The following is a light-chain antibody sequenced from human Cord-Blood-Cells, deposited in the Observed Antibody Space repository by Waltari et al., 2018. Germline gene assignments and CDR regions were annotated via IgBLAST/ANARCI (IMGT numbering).Light chain of an antibody. CDR3: QSYDSSLSGLV. J-gene: IGLJ2*01. Sequence: QSVLTQPPSVSAAPGQRVTISCTGSRSNIGAGYYVHWYQQLPGKALKLLIYGNSNRPSGVPDRFSGAKSGNSAALAITGLQAEDEADYYCQSYDSSLSGLVFGGGTKLTV. V-gene: IGLV1-40*01. CDR2: GNS. CDR1: RSNIGAGYY.